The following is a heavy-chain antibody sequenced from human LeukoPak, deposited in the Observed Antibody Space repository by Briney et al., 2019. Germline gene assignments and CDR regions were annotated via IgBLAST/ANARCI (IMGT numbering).Heavy chain of an antibody. CDR3: AREISMFVNAFDL. CDR2: IWYDGSNE. CDR1: GFTFSNSG. V-gene: IGHV3-33*01. Sequence: GGSLRLSCAASGFTFSNSGMHWVRQAPGKGLGWVAVIWYDGSNEYYADAVKGRFIISRDNSKNTVHLQMNSLRVEDTSVYYCAREISMFVNAFDLWGQGTLVAVSS. J-gene: IGHJ3*01. D-gene: IGHD3-10*02.